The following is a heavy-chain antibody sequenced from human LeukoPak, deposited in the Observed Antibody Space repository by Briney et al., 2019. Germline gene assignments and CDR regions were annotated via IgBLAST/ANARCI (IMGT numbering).Heavy chain of an antibody. Sequence: GESLKISCKGSGYSFTSYWIGWVRQMPGKGLEWMGIIYPGDPDTRYSPSFQGQVTISADKSISTAYLQWSSLKASDTAMYYCARLIRPYCSSTSCPNNWFDPWGQGTLVTVSS. J-gene: IGHJ5*02. CDR1: GYSFTSYW. CDR3: ARLIRPYCSSTSCPNNWFDP. CDR2: IYPGDPDT. V-gene: IGHV5-51*01. D-gene: IGHD2-2*01.